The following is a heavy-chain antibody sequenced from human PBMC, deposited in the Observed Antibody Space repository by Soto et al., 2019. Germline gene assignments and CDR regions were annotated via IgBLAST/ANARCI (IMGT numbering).Heavy chain of an antibody. CDR1: GFTFDDYA. CDR2: ISWNSGSI. V-gene: IGHV3-9*01. D-gene: IGHD3-3*01. CDR3: AKAGFWSGYYSLVDY. Sequence: EVQRVESGGGLVQPGRSLRLSCAASGFTFDDYAMHWVRQAPGKGLEWVSGISWNSGSIGYADSVKGRFTISRDNAKNSLYLKMNSLRAEDTALYYCAKAGFWSGYYSLVDYWCQGTLVTVSS. J-gene: IGHJ4*02.